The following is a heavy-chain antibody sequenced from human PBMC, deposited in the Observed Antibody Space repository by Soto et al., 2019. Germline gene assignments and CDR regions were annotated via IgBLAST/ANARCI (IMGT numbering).Heavy chain of an antibody. Sequence: GASVEVSCEDCGYTFASYGISWVRQDQGQGLEWMGWISAYNGNTNYAQKLQGRVTMTTDTSTSTAYMELGSLRSDDTAVYYCARVRPKFEVASCMDVWGQGTTVTVSS. CDR2: ISAYNGNT. J-gene: IGHJ6*02. CDR3: ARVRPKFEVASCMDV. V-gene: IGHV1-18*04. CDR1: GYTFASYG. D-gene: IGHD3-3*01.